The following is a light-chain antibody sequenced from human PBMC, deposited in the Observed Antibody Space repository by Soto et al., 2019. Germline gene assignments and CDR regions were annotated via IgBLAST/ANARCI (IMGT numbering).Light chain of an antibody. CDR2: LEGSGSY. J-gene: IGLJ3*02. Sequence: LVLTQSSSASASLGSSVKLTCTLSSGHSSYIIAWHQQQPGKAPRYLMKLEGSGSYNKGSGVPDRFSGSSSGADRYLTISNLQFEDEADYYCETWDSNTHWVFGGGTKLTVL. CDR3: ETWDSNTHWV. V-gene: IGLV4-60*02. CDR1: SGHSSYI.